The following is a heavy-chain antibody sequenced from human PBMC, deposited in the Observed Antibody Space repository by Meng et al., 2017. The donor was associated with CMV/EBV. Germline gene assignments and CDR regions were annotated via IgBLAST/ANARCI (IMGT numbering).Heavy chain of an antibody. Sequence: HVRLVESGAEVKKPGASVKVSCKASGYTFTSYGISWVRQAPGQGLEWMGWISAYNGNTNYAQKLQGRVTITTDTSTSTAYMELRSLRSDDTAVYYCARDPAWSVITPRRGFDYWGQGTLVTVSS. CDR1: GYTFTSYG. J-gene: IGHJ4*02. CDR2: ISAYNGNT. D-gene: IGHD2-15*01. CDR3: ARDPAWSVITPRRGFDY. V-gene: IGHV1-18*01.